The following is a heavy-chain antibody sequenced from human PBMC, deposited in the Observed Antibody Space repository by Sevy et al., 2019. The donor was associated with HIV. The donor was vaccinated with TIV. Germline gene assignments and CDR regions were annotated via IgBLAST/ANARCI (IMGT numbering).Heavy chain of an antibody. V-gene: IGHV3-72*01. Sequence: GGSLRLSCVASGFTFSDHYMERVRQAPGKGLEWVGRTRNKADGYTTEYAASVKGRFTISRDESKNSLYVQMNSLKAEDTAVYYCATHAGIAAAGRVFDYWGQRTLVTVSS. CDR2: TRNKADGYTT. CDR1: GFTFSDHY. J-gene: IGHJ4*02. CDR3: ATHAGIAAAGRVFDY. D-gene: IGHD6-13*01.